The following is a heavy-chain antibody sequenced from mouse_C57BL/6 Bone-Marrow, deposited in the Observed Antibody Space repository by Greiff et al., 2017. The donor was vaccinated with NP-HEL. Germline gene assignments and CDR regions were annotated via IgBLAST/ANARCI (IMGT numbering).Heavy chain of an antibody. V-gene: IGHV2-6*01. CDR2: IWGVGST. J-gene: IGHJ3*01. CDR1: GFSLTSYG. D-gene: IGHD1-1*01. CDR3: ASLYGSSAY. Sequence: VQLQESGPGLVAPSQSLSITCTVSGFSLTSYGVDWVRQSPGKGLEWLGVIWGVGSTNYNSALKSRLSLSKDNSKSQVFLKMNSLQTDDTAMYYCASLYGSSAYWGQGTLVTVSA.